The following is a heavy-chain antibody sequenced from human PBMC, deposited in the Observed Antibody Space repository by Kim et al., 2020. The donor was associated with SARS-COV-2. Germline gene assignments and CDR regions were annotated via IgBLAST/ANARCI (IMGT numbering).Heavy chain of an antibody. D-gene: IGHD3-10*01. CDR3: AKDRYYYGSGSYGPNYYHYGMDV. J-gene: IGHJ6*02. Sequence: GGSLRLSCAASGFIFDDYAMHWVRQAPGKGLEWVSGISWSGGNIDYADSVKGRFTISRDNAKNSLYLQMNSLRVEDTALYYCAKDRYYYGSGSYGPNYYHYGMDVWGQGTTVTVSS. CDR2: ISWSGGNI. CDR1: GFIFDDYA. V-gene: IGHV3-9*01.